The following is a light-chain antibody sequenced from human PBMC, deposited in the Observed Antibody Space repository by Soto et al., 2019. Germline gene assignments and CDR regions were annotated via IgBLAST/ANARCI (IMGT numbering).Light chain of an antibody. Sequence: QSVLTQPASVSGTPGQSITISCTGSNSDVGIYDFVSCYQHHPGRAPKLIVSEVSHRPSAVSNRFYGSKSGNTASLTISGLQCEDEADYYGTSDTSADVRHVFRTGIKVTAL. V-gene: IGLV2-14*01. CDR3: TSDTSADVRHV. J-gene: IGLJ1*01. CDR1: NSDVGIYDF. CDR2: EVS.